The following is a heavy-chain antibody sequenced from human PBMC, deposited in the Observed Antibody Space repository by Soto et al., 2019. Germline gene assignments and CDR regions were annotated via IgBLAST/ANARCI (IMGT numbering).Heavy chain of an antibody. CDR3: AAGYSSSWYYFDD. V-gene: IGHV3-30*03. Sequence: QVQLVESGGGVVQPGRSLRLSCAASGFIFSSYGMHWVRQAPGKGLEWVAVISYDGSNKNYGDSVKGRFTISRDNSKNTLYLQMNSLRPEDTAVYYCAAGYSSSWYYFDDWGQGTLVTVSS. D-gene: IGHD6-13*01. J-gene: IGHJ4*02. CDR1: GFIFSSYG. CDR2: ISYDGSNK.